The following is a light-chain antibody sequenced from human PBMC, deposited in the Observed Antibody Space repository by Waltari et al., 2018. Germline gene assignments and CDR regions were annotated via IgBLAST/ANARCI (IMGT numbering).Light chain of an antibody. J-gene: IGKJ1*01. CDR1: QSVLSSSDSRNY. CDR3: QQYFSLPWT. Sequence: DIVMTQSPESLPLSLGERATINCKSTQSVLSSSDSRNYLAWYQQRPGQSPKLLIYWASTREFGVPDRFTGSGSGTDFTLTISSLQAEDVAVYYCQQYFSLPWTFGHGTKVEL. CDR2: WAS. V-gene: IGKV4-1*01.